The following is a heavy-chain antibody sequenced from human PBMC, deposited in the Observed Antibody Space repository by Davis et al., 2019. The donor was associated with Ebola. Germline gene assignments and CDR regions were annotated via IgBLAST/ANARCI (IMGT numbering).Heavy chain of an antibody. V-gene: IGHV4-34*01. Sequence: SETLSLTCAVYGGSFSGYYWSWIRQPPGKGLEWIGEINHSGSTNYNPSLKSRVTISVDTSKNQFSLKLSSVTAADTAVYYCARGSRTFHPWGQGTLVTVSS. CDR2: INHSGST. CDR1: GGSFSGYY. CDR3: ARGSRTFHP. J-gene: IGHJ5*02.